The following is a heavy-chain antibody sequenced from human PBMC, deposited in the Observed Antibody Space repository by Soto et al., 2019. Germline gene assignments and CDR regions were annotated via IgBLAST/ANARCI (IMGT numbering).Heavy chain of an antibody. V-gene: IGHV1-69*13. J-gene: IGHJ6*02. CDR1: GGTFSSDA. Sequence: SVKVSCKASGGTFSSDAISGVRQAPGEGLEWMGGIIPIFGTANYAQKFQGRVTITADESTSTAYMELSSLRSEDTAVYYCARGSHSIRFLGYYYYGMDVWGQGTTVTVSS. CDR2: IIPIFGTA. D-gene: IGHD3-3*01. CDR3: ARGSHSIRFLGYYYYGMDV.